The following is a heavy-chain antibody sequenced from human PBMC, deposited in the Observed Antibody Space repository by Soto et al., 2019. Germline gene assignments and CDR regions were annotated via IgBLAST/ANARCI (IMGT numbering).Heavy chain of an antibody. J-gene: IGHJ5*02. V-gene: IGHV4-4*02. CDR2: VHHSGDT. CDR3: AKWHPLNP. Sequence: SETLSLTCTVSGASISSTEWWHWVRQPPGKGLEWIGEVHHSGDTNYNPSLKSRVTMSVDKSKNQFSLMLTSVTAADTAVYYCAKWHPLNPWGQGTLVTVSS. D-gene: IGHD2-8*01. CDR1: GASISSTEW.